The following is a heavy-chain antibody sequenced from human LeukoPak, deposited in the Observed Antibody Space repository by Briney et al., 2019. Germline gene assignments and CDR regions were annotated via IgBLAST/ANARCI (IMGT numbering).Heavy chain of an antibody. V-gene: IGHV4-39*07. CDR3: ARGGWLRSLFDY. CDR1: GGSISSSSYY. D-gene: IGHD5-12*01. CDR2: IYYSGST. J-gene: IGHJ4*02. Sequence: SETLSLTCTVSGGSISSSSYYWGWIRRPPGKGLEWIGSIYYSGSTYYNPSLKSRVTISVDRSKNQFSLKLSSVTAADTAVYYCARGGWLRSLFDYWGQGTLVTVPS.